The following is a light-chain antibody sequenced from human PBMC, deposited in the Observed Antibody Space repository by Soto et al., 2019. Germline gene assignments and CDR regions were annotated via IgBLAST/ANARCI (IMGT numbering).Light chain of an antibody. CDR2: DAS. V-gene: IGKV3-15*01. J-gene: IGKJ4*01. Sequence: EKVMTQSPATLSVSPGERATLSCRASQSVGFSLAWYQQKPGQAPRLLISDASTRATGVPARFSGSGSGTEFTLTISSLQSEDFAVYFCQQYNNWPLTFGGGTKVDIK. CDR3: QQYNNWPLT. CDR1: QSVGFS.